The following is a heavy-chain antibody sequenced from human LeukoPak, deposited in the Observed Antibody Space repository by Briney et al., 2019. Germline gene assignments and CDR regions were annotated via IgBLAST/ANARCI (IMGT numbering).Heavy chain of an antibody. CDR1: GGSIRSSSYY. CDR2: IHYSGST. Sequence: SETLSLTCTVSGGSIRSSSYYWGWIRQPPGKGLEWIGTIHYSGSTYYNPSLKSRVTISVDTSKNQFSLKLSSVTAADTAVYYCARPNTGGIYSYFDYWGQGTLATVS. D-gene: IGHD1-26*01. V-gene: IGHV4-39*01. CDR3: ARPNTGGIYSYFDY. J-gene: IGHJ4*02.